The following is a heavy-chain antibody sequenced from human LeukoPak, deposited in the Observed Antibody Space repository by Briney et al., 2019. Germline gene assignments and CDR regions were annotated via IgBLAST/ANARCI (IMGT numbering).Heavy chain of an antibody. CDR2: IIPIFGTA. CDR1: GYTFTAYY. V-gene: IGHV1-69*13. D-gene: IGHD2-15*01. Sequence: GASVKVSCTASGYTFTAYYMHWVRQAPGQGLEWMGGIIPIFGTANYAQKFQGRVTITADESTSTAYMELSSLGSEDTAVYYCARERVAHYMDVWGQGTTVTVSS. CDR3: ARERVAHYMDV. J-gene: IGHJ6*02.